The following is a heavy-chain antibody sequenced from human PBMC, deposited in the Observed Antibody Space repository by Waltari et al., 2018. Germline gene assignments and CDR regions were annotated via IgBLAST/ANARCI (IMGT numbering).Heavy chain of an antibody. V-gene: IGHV1-69*01. CDR3: ARDHMITFGEIPPDAFDI. CDR1: GGTFSSYA. Sequence: QVQLVQSGAEVKKPGSSVKVSCKASGGTFSSYAISWVRQAPGQGLEWMGGSIPTFGTANYAQKFQGRGTITADESTSTAYMELSSLRSEDTAVYYCARDHMITFGEIPPDAFDIWGQGTMVTVSS. J-gene: IGHJ3*02. D-gene: IGHD3-16*01. CDR2: SIPTFGTA.